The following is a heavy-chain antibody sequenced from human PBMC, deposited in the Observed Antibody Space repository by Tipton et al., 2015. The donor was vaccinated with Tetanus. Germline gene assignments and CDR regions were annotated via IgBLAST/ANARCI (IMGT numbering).Heavy chain of an antibody. D-gene: IGHD3-22*01. CDR3: ARERSGFNVGHLDV. V-gene: IGHV4-30-2*01. Sequence: TLSLTCTVSGGSISSAAWTWIRQPSGKGLEWIGHIFHSGSPNYNPSLKSRVSMSVDKSRKEVSLKLQSVTAADTAVYFCARERSGFNVGHLDVWXPGILVIVSS. J-gene: IGHJ4*02. CDR2: IFHSGSP. CDR1: GGSISSAA.